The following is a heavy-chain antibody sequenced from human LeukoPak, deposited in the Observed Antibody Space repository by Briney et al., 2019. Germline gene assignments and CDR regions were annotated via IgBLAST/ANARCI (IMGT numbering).Heavy chain of an antibody. CDR1: GGSISSSSYY. CDR2: IYYSGST. CDR3: ARESDHMVPLD. D-gene: IGHD3-10*01. J-gene: IGHJ4*02. V-gene: IGHV4-39*07. Sequence: PSETLSLTCTVSGGSISSSSYYWGWIRQPPGKGLEWIGSIYYSGSTYYNPSLKSRVTISVDTSKNQFSLKLSSVTAADTAVYYCARESDHMVPLDWGQGTLVTVSS.